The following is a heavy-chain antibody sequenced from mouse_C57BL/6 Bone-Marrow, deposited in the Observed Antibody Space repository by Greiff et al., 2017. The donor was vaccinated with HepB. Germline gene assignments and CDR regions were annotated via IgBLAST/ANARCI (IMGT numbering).Heavy chain of an antibody. CDR1: GFTFSDYY. CDR2: INYDGSST. D-gene: IGHD1-1*01. J-gene: IGHJ1*03. V-gene: IGHV5-16*01. Sequence: EVKLMESEGGLVQPGSSMKLSCTASGFTFSDYYMAWVRQVPEKGLEWVANINYDGSSTYYLDSLKSRFIISRDNAKNILYLQMSSLKSEDTATYYCAREFITTVVATPSWYFDVWGTGTTVTVSS. CDR3: AREFITTVVATPSWYFDV.